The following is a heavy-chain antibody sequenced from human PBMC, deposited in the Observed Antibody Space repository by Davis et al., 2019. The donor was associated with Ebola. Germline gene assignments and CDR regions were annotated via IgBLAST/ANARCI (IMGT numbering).Heavy chain of an antibody. Sequence: PSETLSLTCTVSGGSISSHYWSWIRQPPGKGLEWIGYIYYSGSTNYNPSLKSRVTISVDTSKNQFSLKLSSVTAADTAVYYCARMSHYHDAFDIWGQGTMVTVSS. D-gene: IGHD4-11*01. V-gene: IGHV4-59*11. CDR1: GGSISSHY. J-gene: IGHJ3*02. CDR3: ARMSHYHDAFDI. CDR2: IYYSGST.